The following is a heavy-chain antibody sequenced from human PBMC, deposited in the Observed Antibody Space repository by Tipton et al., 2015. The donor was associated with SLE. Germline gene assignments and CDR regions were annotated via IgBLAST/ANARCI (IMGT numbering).Heavy chain of an antibody. D-gene: IGHD2-15*01. J-gene: IGHJ4*02. V-gene: IGHV4-39*07. CDR2: LYYGGTT. CDR1: GDSISSSSYY. Sequence: LRLSCTVSGDSISSSSYYWGWIRQPPGKGLEWIGSLYYGGTTYYNPSLKSRVTISVGTSKNQFSLKLNSVTAADTAVYYCPSYCSGGRCYSDYWGQGTLVTVSS. CDR3: PSYCSGGRCYSDY.